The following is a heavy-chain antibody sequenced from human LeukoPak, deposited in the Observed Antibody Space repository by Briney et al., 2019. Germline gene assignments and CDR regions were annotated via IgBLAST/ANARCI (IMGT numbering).Heavy chain of an antibody. J-gene: IGHJ4*02. CDR2: ISSSSSYI. CDR1: GFTFSSYS. CDR3: ARDLTLGKPDYFDH. V-gene: IGHV3-21*01. Sequence: GGSLRLSCAASGFTFSSYSMNWVRQAPGKGLEWVSSISSSSSYIYYADSVRGRFTISRDNSKNTVYLQMDSLRAEDTAVYYCARDLTLGKPDYFDHWGQGTLVTVSS. D-gene: IGHD7-27*01.